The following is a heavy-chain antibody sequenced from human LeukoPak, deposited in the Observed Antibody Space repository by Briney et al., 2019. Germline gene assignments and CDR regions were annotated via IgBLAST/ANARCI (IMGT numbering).Heavy chain of an antibody. V-gene: IGHV4-4*02. CDR1: GGSIDITNY. Sequence: SETLSLTCGVSGGSIDITNYWSWVRQAPGKGLEWIGKISHDGTTNYRPSLGSRVAMSFDRANNQFSLSLTSVTAADTAVYYCTRENRPFCPFAFWGQGVLVTVSS. D-gene: IGHD2/OR15-2a*01. CDR2: ISHDGTT. J-gene: IGHJ4*02. CDR3: TRENRPFCPFAF.